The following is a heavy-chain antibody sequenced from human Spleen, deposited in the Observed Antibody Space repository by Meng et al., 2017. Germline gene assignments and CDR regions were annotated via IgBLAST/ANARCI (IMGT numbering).Heavy chain of an antibody. J-gene: IGHJ4*02. CDR1: GDSISSGGYY. CDR2: IYYSGTT. V-gene: IGHV4-31*03. Sequence: HVQLQESGPGLVKPSETLSLTSTVSGDSISSGGYYWSWIRQHPGKGLEWIGFIYYSGTTSYNPSLKSRVSISVDTSKNQFSLKLRSVTAADTAVYYCARGSTGWSTDYDNWGQGTLVTVSS. CDR3: ARGSTGWSTDYDN. D-gene: IGHD6-19*01.